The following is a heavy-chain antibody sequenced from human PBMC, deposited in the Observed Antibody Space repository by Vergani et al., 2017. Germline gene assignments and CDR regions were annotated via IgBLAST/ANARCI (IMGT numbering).Heavy chain of an antibody. Sequence: QVQLVESGGGVVQPGGSLRLSCAASGFTFSNYGIHWVRQAPGKGLEWVAFIRYDGTNKYYADSVKGRFTISRDNSKNTLYLQMNSLRAEDTAVYYCAKGEYGTQTIDYWGQGTLVTVSS. CDR1: GFTFSNYG. D-gene: IGHD1/OR15-1a*01. J-gene: IGHJ4*02. CDR3: AKGEYGTQTIDY. CDR2: IRYDGTNK. V-gene: IGHV3-30*02.